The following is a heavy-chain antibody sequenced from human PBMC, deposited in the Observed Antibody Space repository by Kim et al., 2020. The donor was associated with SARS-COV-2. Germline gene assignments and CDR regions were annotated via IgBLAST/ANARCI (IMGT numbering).Heavy chain of an antibody. CDR2: ISGSSSYI. J-gene: IGHJ4*02. CDR1: GFTFSSYS. CDR3: ASERFPRL. D-gene: IGHD3-3*01. V-gene: IGHV3-21*01. Sequence: GGSLRLSCAASGFTFSSYSMNWVRQAPGKGLEWVSSISGSSSYIYYADSVKGRFTISRDNAKNSLYLQMNSLRAEDTAVYYCASERFPRLWGQGTLVTVSS.